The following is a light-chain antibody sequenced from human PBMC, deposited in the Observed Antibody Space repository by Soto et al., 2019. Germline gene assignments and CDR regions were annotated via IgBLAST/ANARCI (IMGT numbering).Light chain of an antibody. V-gene: IGKV3-11*01. CDR1: QSVSNY. CDR3: QQRTNWALT. CDR2: DAS. Sequence: ILLTQSPATLSLSPGQRATLSCRAGQSVSNYLAWYQHKPGRAPRLLIYDASNRATGIPARFSGSGSGTDFTLTSSSLAPEDFALYYCQQRTNWALTFGGGTKVDIK. J-gene: IGKJ4*01.